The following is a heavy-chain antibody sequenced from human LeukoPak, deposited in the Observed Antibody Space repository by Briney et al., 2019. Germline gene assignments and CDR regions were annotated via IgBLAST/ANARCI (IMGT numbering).Heavy chain of an antibody. CDR3: ARSHPYYDILTGYYSFDAFDI. Sequence: GESLKISCKGSGYSFTSYWIGWVRQMPGKGLEWMGIIYPGDSDTRYSPSFQGQVTISADKSISTAYLQWSSLKASDTAMYYCARSHPYYDILTGYYSFDAFDIWGQGTMVTVSS. V-gene: IGHV5-51*01. CDR1: GYSFTSYW. D-gene: IGHD3-9*01. CDR2: IYPGDSDT. J-gene: IGHJ3*02.